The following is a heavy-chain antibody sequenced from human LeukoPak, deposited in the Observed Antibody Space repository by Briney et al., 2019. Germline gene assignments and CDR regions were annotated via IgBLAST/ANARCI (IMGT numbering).Heavy chain of an antibody. CDR3: ARAPYYQLLYRYYDGMDV. CDR2: MNPNRGNT. V-gene: IGHV1-8*01. D-gene: IGHD2-2*02. J-gene: IGHJ6*01. Sequence: ASVKVSCKAPGYTFTSYVINWVRQAPGRGREWMGWMNPNRGNTGYAQKFQGSVTLTRNTSISTAYMGMSGLRSEDTAVYYCARAPYYQLLYRYYDGMDVWGQGTTVTVSS. CDR1: GYTFTSYV.